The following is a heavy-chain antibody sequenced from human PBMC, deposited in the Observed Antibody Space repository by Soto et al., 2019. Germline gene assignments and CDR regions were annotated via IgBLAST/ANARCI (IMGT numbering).Heavy chain of an antibody. CDR3: AKVQIAVAANGYGFDY. CDR1: GFSFSAYA. V-gene: IGHV3-23*01. D-gene: IGHD6-19*01. J-gene: IGHJ4*02. CDR2: IRGRGDTT. Sequence: EVQLLDSGGGLVQPGGSLRLSCAASGFSFSAYAMSWVRQAPGKGLEWVSSIRGRGDTTYYADSVEGRFTTSRDNSKIALYLQMSTLGADDTAVYFCAKVQIAVAANGYGFDYWGQGTQVTVSS.